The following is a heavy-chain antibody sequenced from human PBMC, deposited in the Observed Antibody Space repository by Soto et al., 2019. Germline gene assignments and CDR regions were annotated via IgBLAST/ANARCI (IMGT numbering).Heavy chain of an antibody. CDR3: ARRYGSFFDI. Sequence: SETLSLTCTVSGGSISTNTYYWGWIRQPPGKGLEWIGSIDYRGSTYYNPSLKSRLTISGDTSKNQFSLEVSSVTAADTAVYYCARRYGSFFDIWGQGTMVTVSS. D-gene: IGHD3-10*01. CDR1: GGSISTNTYY. J-gene: IGHJ3*02. V-gene: IGHV4-39*01. CDR2: IDYRGST.